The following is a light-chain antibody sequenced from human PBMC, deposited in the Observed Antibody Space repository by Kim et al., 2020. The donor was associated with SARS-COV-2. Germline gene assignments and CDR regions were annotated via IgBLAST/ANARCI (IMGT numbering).Light chain of an antibody. V-gene: IGLV2-11*03. CDR2: DVN. CDR3: SSYVGTHTVV. Sequence: GQSVTISCTGTSSDVGGYNYVSWYQQHPGKAPKLMMYDVNKRPSGVPDRFSGSKSGNTASLTISGLQAEDEADYYCSSYVGTHTVVFGGGTQLIVL. CDR1: SSDVGGYNY. J-gene: IGLJ2*01.